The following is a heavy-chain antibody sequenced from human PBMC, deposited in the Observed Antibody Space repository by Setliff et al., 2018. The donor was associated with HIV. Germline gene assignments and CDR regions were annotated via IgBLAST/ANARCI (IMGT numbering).Heavy chain of an antibody. CDR2: LHLSGDT. CDR1: GDSINSGTYY. D-gene: IGHD3-10*01. J-gene: IGHJ6*01. CDR3: ARDNSYYYGSGSHYWYGMDV. Sequence: PSETLSLTCTVSGDSINSGTYYWSWIRQPAGKGLEWIGRLHLSGDTNYNPSLKSRVTMSIDTSKNQFSLKLSSVTAADTAVYYCARDNSYYYGSGSHYWYGMDVWGRGTTVTVSS. V-gene: IGHV4-61*02.